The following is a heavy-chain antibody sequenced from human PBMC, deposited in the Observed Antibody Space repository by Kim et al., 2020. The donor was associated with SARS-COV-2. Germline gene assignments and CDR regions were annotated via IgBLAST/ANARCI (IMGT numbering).Heavy chain of an antibody. D-gene: IGHD3-22*01. CDR3: TRRSYDSSGYVDY. J-gene: IGHJ4*02. V-gene: IGHV3-73*01. Sequence: YAASVKGRFTISRDDSKNTAYLQMNSLKTEDTAVYYCTRRSYDSSGYVDYWGQGTLVTVSS.